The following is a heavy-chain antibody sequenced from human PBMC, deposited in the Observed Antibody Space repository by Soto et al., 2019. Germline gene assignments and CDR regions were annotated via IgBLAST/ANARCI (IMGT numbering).Heavy chain of an antibody. Sequence: QVQFVQSGAEVKKPGASVKVSCKTPGSTFTRYNIHWVRQAPGQRLEWMGWINVGNGTKRYSQKFQGRLTLTRDTPGNTAYLDLNSIISEDTAVYYCATPQDYEGCLDSWGQGTLVTVSS. CDR3: ATPQDYEGCLDS. D-gene: IGHD3-22*01. V-gene: IGHV1-3*01. CDR1: GSTFTRYN. CDR2: INVGNGTK. J-gene: IGHJ4*02.